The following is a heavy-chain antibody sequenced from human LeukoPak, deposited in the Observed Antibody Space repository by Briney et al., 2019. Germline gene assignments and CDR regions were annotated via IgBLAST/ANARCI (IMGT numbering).Heavy chain of an antibody. CDR1: GFTFSSYA. CDR2: ISGSGGST. Sequence: PGGSLRLSCAASGFTFSSYAMSWVCQAPGKGLEWVSAISGSGGSTYYADSVKGRFTISRDNSKNTLYLQMNSLRAEDTAVYYCAKPRRALYSGSYFFVYWGQGTLVTVSS. CDR3: AKPRRALYSGSYFFVY. J-gene: IGHJ4*02. D-gene: IGHD1-26*01. V-gene: IGHV3-23*01.